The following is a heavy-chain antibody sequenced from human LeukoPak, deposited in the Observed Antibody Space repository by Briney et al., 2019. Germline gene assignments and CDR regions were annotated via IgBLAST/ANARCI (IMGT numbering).Heavy chain of an antibody. CDR3: ARDLTVGPTTDYFDC. J-gene: IGHJ4*02. D-gene: IGHD1-26*01. CDR1: GFTFSSHW. V-gene: IGHV3-7*01. Sequence: GGSLRLSCAASGFTFSSHWMNWVRQAPGKGLEWVANVNQGGSEKNYVDSVKGRFTISRDNAKNSLYLQMNSLRAEDTAVYYCARDLTVGPTTDYFDCWGQGTLVTVSS. CDR2: VNQGGSEK.